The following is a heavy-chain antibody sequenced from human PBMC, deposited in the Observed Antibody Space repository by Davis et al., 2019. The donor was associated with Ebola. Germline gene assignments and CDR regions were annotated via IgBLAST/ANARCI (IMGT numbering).Heavy chain of an antibody. D-gene: IGHD2-15*01. Sequence: ASVKVSCKASGYTFTSYGISWVRQATGQGLEWMGWMNPNSGNTGYAQKFQGRVTMTRNTSISTAYMELSSLRSEDTAVYYCARDLGYCSGGDCYRTEYFHHWGQGTLVTVSS. CDR2: MNPNSGNT. J-gene: IGHJ1*01. V-gene: IGHV1-8*02. CDR3: ARDLGYCSGGDCYRTEYFHH. CDR1: GYTFTSYG.